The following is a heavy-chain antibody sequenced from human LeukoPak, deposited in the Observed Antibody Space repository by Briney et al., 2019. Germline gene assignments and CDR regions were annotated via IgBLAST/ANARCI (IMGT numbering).Heavy chain of an antibody. D-gene: IGHD6-19*01. CDR3: AGEDSSGSNY. Sequence: GRSLRLSCAASGFTFSSYAMHWVRQAPGEGLEWVAVISYDGSNKYYADSVKGRFTISRDNSKNTLYLQMNSLRAEDTAVYYCAGEDSSGSNYWGQGTLVTVSS. CDR2: ISYDGSNK. J-gene: IGHJ4*02. CDR1: GFTFSSYA. V-gene: IGHV3-30-3*01.